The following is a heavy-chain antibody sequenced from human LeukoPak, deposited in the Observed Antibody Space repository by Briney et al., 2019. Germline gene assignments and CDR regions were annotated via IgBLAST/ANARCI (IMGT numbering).Heavy chain of an antibody. V-gene: IGHV4-31*03. J-gene: IGHJ5*02. Sequence: SETLSLTCTVSGGSISSGGYYWSWIRQHPGKGLEWIGYIYYSGSTYYNPSLKSRVTISVDTSKNQFSLKLSSVTAADTAVYYCARSDIVVVPAAFNWFDPWGRGTLVTVSS. D-gene: IGHD2-2*01. CDR2: IYYSGST. CDR1: GGSISSGGYY. CDR3: ARSDIVVVPAAFNWFDP.